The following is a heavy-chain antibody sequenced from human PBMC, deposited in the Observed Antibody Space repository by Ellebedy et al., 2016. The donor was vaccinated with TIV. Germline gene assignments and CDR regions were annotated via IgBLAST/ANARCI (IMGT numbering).Heavy chain of an antibody. CDR3: TRDLTTLAAAGTGIYYYTMDV. V-gene: IGHV3-49*04. CDR2: IRSKAYDGTT. J-gene: IGHJ6*02. Sequence: GESLKISXTASGFTFGDYAMSWVRQAPGKGLEWVSFIRSKAYDGTTEYAASVKGRFTISRDDSKSIAYLQMNSLKAEDTAVYYCTRDLTTLAAAGTGIYYYTMDVWGQGTTVTVSS. D-gene: IGHD6-13*01. CDR1: GFTFGDYA.